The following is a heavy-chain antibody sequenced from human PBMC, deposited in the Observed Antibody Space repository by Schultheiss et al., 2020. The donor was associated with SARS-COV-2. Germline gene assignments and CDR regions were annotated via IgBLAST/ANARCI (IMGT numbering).Heavy chain of an antibody. CDR1: GFTFTTYS. Sequence: GGSLRLSCAGSGFTFTTYSMSWVRQAPGKGLEWVSSISNTGTSIYYADSVKGRFTISRDNSKNTLSLQMNSLRAEDTAVYFCARVTFYFAMDVWGQGTTVTVSS. V-gene: IGHV3-21*04. J-gene: IGHJ6*02. CDR2: ISNTGTSI. CDR3: ARVTFYFAMDV.